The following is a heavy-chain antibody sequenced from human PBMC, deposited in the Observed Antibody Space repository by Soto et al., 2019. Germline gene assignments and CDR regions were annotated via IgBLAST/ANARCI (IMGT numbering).Heavy chain of an antibody. Sequence: SQTLSLTCAISGDSVSSDTSAWIWIRQSPSRGLEWLGRTYYRSKWNNDYALSVKSRITISPDTSQNHFSLDLDSVTPEDTAVYYCVGVTFFRGMDVCGQGTPVTVSS. V-gene: IGHV6-1*01. CDR3: VGVTFFRGMDV. CDR1: GDSVSSDTSA. CDR2: TYYRSKWNN. D-gene: IGHD3-10*01. J-gene: IGHJ6*02.